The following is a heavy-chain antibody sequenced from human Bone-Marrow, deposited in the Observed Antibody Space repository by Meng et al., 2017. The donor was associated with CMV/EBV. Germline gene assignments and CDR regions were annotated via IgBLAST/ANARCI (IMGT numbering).Heavy chain of an antibody. CDR2: ISMSSDYK. J-gene: IGHJ6*02. CDR3: ARGPRGVVYYYYYGMDV. D-gene: IGHD2-15*01. V-gene: IGHV3-21*04. CDR1: GFTFNSHS. Sequence: GESLKISCAASGFTFNSHSMNWVRQAPGRGLEWVSSISMSSDYKYYADSVKGRFTISRDNSKNSLYLQMNSLRTEDTALYYCARGPRGVVYYYYYGMDVWGQGTTVTVSS.